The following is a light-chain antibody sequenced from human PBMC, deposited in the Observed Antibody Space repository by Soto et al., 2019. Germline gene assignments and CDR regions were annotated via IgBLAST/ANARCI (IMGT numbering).Light chain of an antibody. CDR3: GTWDLSLGAGV. CDR1: SSNIALNY. CDR2: DNN. V-gene: IGLV1-51*01. J-gene: IGLJ3*02. Sequence: QSALTQPPSVSAAPGQKVTLSFSGSSSNIALNYLSWYQQLPGTAPKLLIYDNNKRPSGIPDRFSGSKSGTSATLDITGLQTGDEADYYCGTWDLSLGAGVFGGGTKLTVL.